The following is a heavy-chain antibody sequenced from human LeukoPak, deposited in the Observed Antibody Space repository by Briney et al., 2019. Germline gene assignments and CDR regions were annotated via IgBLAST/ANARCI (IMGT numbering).Heavy chain of an antibody. Sequence: GGSLRLSCSASGFTFSSYAMHWVRQAPGKGLEYVSAISSNGGSTYYADSVKGRFTISRDNSKNTLYLQMSSLRAEDTAVYYCTSPSIAAAGAFDYWGQGTLVTASS. CDR1: GFTFSSYA. CDR3: TSPSIAAAGAFDY. J-gene: IGHJ4*02. CDR2: ISSNGGST. D-gene: IGHD6-13*01. V-gene: IGHV3-64D*06.